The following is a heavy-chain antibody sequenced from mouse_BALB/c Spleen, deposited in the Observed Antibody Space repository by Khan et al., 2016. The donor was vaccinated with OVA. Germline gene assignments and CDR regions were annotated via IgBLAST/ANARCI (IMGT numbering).Heavy chain of an antibody. CDR1: GYSFTDYI. CDR3: ARRDSGSSYPGFAY. D-gene: IGHD1-1*01. J-gene: IGHJ3*01. CDR2: IYPGSGSI. Sequence: VQLQQSGPELVMPGASVKMSCKASGYSFTDYIITWVKQRTGQGLQWIGEIYPGSGSIYSNEKFKGKATLTADKSSNTAYMQLSSLTSEDSAVYFCARRDSGSSYPGFAYWGQGTLVTVSA. V-gene: IGHV1-77*01.